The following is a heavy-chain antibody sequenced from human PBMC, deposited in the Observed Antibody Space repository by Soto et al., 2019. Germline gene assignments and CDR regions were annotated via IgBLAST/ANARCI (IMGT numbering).Heavy chain of an antibody. V-gene: IGHV1-24*01. CDR2: IDPDDGDT. CDR3: ARRELGYYYYGMDV. Sequence: ASVKVSWKVAGYAITVLSMHWVRQAPGKGLEWMGRIDPDDGDTIYAQKFQGRVTMTEDTSTNTVYMELSSLRSEDTAVYYCARRELGYYYYGMDVWGQGTTVTVSS. D-gene: IGHD6-6*01. J-gene: IGHJ6*02. CDR1: GYAITVLS.